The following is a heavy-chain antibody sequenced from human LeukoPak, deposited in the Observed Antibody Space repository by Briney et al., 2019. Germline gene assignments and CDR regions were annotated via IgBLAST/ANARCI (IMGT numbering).Heavy chain of an antibody. D-gene: IGHD5-24*01. CDR2: IYNSGST. Sequence: PSETLSHTCTVSGGSIGSYYWTWIRQPPGKGLEWIGYIYNSGSTNYNPSLKSRVTISVDTSKNQFSLKLSSVTAADTAVYYCARSRDGYNLDYWGQGTLVTVSS. J-gene: IGHJ4*02. CDR3: ARSRDGYNLDY. CDR1: GGSIGSYY. V-gene: IGHV4-59*01.